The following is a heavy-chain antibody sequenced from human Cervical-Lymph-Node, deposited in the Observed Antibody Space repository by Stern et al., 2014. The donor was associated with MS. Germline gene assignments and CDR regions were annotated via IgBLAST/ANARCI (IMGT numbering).Heavy chain of an antibody. Sequence: MQLVESGAEVKKPGASVKVSCKASGDTFATYPIHWLRQAPGQGPVWMGIVNPTDGRPTYAQTFKGRVTMTRDTSTRTVYMELRSLRPEDTAMYFCANPLPYANWGQGTRVTVSS. V-gene: IGHV1-46*03. CDR1: GDTFATYP. CDR3: ANPLPYAN. CDR2: VNPTDGRP. D-gene: IGHD4-17*01. J-gene: IGHJ1*01.